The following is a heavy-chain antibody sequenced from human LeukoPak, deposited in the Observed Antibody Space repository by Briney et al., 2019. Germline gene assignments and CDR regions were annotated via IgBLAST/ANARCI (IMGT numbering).Heavy chain of an antibody. Sequence: SETLSLTCTVSGGSISSYYWSWIRQPPGKGLEWIACISYSGSTKYNPSLKSRVTISVDTSKSQLSLKLSSVTAADTAVYYCAREPGFDSSGYLNWFDPWGQGTLVTVSS. J-gene: IGHJ5*02. CDR2: ISYSGST. D-gene: IGHD3-22*01. CDR1: GGSISSYY. CDR3: AREPGFDSSGYLNWFDP. V-gene: IGHV4-59*01.